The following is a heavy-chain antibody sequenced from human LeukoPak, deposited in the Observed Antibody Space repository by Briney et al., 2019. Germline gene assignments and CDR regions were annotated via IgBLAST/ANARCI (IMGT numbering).Heavy chain of an antibody. CDR1: GFTFSSYS. D-gene: IGHD1-26*01. Sequence: PGGSLRPSCAASGFTFSSYSMNWVRQAPGKGLEWVSHITASGTAMFYADSVKGRFTISRDNAKNPLYLQMNSLRDEDTAVYYCASSGSYRFDYWGQGTLVTVSS. J-gene: IGHJ4*02. V-gene: IGHV3-48*02. CDR2: ITASGTAM. CDR3: ASSGSYRFDY.